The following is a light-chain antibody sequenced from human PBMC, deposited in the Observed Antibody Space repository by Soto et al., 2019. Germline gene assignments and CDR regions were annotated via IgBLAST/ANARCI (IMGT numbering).Light chain of an antibody. CDR1: QSVSSN. Sequence: EIVLTQSPATLSVSPGERATLFCRASQSVSSNFVAWYQQKPGQAPRLLIYGASTRASGVPARFSGSGSGTEFTLTISSLQSEDFAVYYCQQYSAWPLTFGGGTKVEIK. CDR3: QQYSAWPLT. V-gene: IGKV3-15*01. CDR2: GAS. J-gene: IGKJ4*01.